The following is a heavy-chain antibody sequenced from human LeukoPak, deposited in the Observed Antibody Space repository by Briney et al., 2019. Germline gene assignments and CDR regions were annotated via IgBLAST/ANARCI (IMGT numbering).Heavy chain of an antibody. D-gene: IGHD5-24*01. V-gene: IGHV3-9*01. CDR3: ARVDGYNSFDY. CDR1: GFTFDDYA. J-gene: IGHJ4*02. CDR2: ISWNSGSI. Sequence: GGTLRLSCAASGFTFDDYAMHWVRQAPGKGLEWVSGISWNSGSIGYADSVKGRFTISRDNAKNSLYLQMNSLRAEDTALYYCARVDGYNSFDYWGQGTLVIVSS.